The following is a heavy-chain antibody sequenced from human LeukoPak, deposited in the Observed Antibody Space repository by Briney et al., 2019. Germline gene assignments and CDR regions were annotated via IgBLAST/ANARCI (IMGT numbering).Heavy chain of an antibody. CDR1: GGSISSYY. J-gene: IGHJ3*01. CDR2: IYYSGST. V-gene: IGHV4-59*01. Sequence: PSETLSLTCTVSGGSISSYYWSWIRQPPGKGLEWIGYIYYSGSTNYNPSLKSRVTISVDTSKNQFSLKLSSVTATDTVVYYCARVGALRFLENWGQGTMVTVSS. D-gene: IGHD3-3*01. CDR3: ARVGALRFLEN.